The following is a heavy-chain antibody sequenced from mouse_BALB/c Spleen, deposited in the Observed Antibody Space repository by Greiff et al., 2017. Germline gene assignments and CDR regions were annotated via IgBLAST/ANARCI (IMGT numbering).Heavy chain of an antibody. V-gene: IGHV5-15*02. CDR2: ISNLAYSI. CDR1: GFTFSDYG. D-gene: IGHD1-1*01. Sequence: EVQGVESGGGLVQPGGSRKLSCAASGFTFSDYGMAWVRQAPGKGPEWVAFISNLAYSIYYADTVTGRFTISRENAKNTLYLEMSSLRSEDTAMYYCARGPNYYGSSYLYYFDYWGQGTTLTVSS. J-gene: IGHJ2*01. CDR3: ARGPNYYGSSYLYYFDY.